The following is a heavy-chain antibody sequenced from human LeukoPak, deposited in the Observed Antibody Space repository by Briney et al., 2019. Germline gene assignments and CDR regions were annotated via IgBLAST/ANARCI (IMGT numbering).Heavy chain of an antibody. CDR1: GFSLSDAW. CDR3: TTPPD. D-gene: IGHD1-14*01. Sequence: NAGGSLRLSCTASGFSLSDAWMTWVRQAPGKGLEWVGRIKPIATGGTTEYAAPVKGRFTISRDDSKNTVYLQMNSLESEDTAVYYCTTPPDWGQGTLVTVSS. J-gene: IGHJ4*02. V-gene: IGHV3-15*01. CDR2: IKPIATGGTT.